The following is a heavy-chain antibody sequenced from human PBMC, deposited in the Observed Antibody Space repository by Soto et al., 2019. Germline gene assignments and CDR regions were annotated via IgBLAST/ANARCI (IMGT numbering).Heavy chain of an antibody. D-gene: IGHD2-15*01. CDR1: GGSISSYY. CDR3: ARHIASQSCSGGSCFGPFDY. Sequence: SETLSLTCTVSGGSISSYYWSWIRQPPGKGLEYIGYIYFSGSANYNPSLKSRLTISLDTSKSQLSLKLSSVTAADTAVYYCARHIASQSCSGGSCFGPFDYWGQGTLVTVSS. V-gene: IGHV4-59*08. CDR2: IYFSGSA. J-gene: IGHJ4*02.